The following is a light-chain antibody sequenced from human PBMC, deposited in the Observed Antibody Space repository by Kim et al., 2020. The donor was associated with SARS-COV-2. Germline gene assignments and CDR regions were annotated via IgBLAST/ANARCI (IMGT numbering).Light chain of an antibody. Sequence: ELTQPPSASGTPGQRVTISCSGSSSNIGSNNVVWYQQLPGAAPNLLIYSNNHRRSGIPDRFSGSRSGTSASLSISGLQPGDEADYYCAVWDDSLKQGVFGGGTQLTVL. CDR3: AVWDDSLKQGV. V-gene: IGLV1-44*01. CDR2: SNN. J-gene: IGLJ3*02. CDR1: SSNIGSNN.